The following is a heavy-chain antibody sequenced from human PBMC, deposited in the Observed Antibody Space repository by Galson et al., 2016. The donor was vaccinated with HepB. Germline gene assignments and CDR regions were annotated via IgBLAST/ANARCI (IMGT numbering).Heavy chain of an antibody. CDR3: VRWVSGAADY. CDR2: TRNRRNSFIT. Sequence: SLRLSCAASGYTSSDHYTDWVRQATGKGLEWVGRTRNRRNSFITEYAASVRGRFTISSDDSKNSVYLQMNSLKTEDTAVYYCVRWVSGAADYWGQGALVTVSS. J-gene: IGHJ4*02. CDR1: GYTSSDHY. V-gene: IGHV3-72*01. D-gene: IGHD5/OR15-5a*01.